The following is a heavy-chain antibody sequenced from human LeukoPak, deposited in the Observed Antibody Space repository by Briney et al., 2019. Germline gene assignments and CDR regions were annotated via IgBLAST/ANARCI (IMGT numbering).Heavy chain of an antibody. V-gene: IGHV3-7*01. CDR2: IREDGNEK. CDR3: ARDYIGGWNDH. CDR1: GFTFSSYW. Sequence: QPGGSLRLSCSASGFTFSSYWMSWVRQTTGKGLECVAKIREDGNEKFYVDSVKGRFTISRDNAKNSVYLQMNSLRVEDTAVYFCARDYIGGWNDHWGQGTLVTVSS. D-gene: IGHD3-16*01. J-gene: IGHJ4*02.